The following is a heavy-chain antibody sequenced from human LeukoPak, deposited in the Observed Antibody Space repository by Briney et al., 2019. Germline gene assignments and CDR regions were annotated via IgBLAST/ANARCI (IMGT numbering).Heavy chain of an antibody. CDR2: ISSGSSYI. V-gene: IGHV3-21*01. CDR1: GFTFSTYS. J-gene: IGHJ4*02. D-gene: IGHD2-2*02. CDR3: ARSWAYCSSASCYNY. Sequence: GGSLRLSCVASGFTFSTYSMNWVRQAPGKGLEWVSSISSGSSYIYYADSVKGRFTISRDNAQNSLSLQMSSLRAEDTAVYYCARSWAYCSSASCYNYWGQGTLVTVSS.